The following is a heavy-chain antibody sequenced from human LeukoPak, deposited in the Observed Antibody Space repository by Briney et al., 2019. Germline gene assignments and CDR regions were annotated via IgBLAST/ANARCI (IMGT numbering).Heavy chain of an antibody. V-gene: IGHV7-4-1*02. CDR3: ARASVAGTEYYYYYMDV. D-gene: IGHD6-19*01. Sequence: ASVKLSCKSSGYTFTSYAMNWGRHAPGPGLGWMGWINTNTGSPTYAQGFTGRCVFSLDTSFSTEYLQISSLKAEDTAVYYCARASVAGTEYYYYYMDVWGKGTTVTVSS. CDR1: GYTFTSYA. J-gene: IGHJ6*03. CDR2: INTNTGSP.